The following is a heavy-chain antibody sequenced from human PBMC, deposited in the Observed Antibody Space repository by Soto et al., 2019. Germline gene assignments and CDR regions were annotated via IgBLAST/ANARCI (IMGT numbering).Heavy chain of an antibody. CDR1: GGSISSSSYY. D-gene: IGHD3-9*01. Sequence: PSETLSLTCTVSGGSISSSSYYWGWIRQPPGKGLEWIGSIYYSGSTYYNPSLKSRVTISVDTSKNQFSLKLSSVTAADTAVYYCARDSPYYDILTGYSPYGMDVWGQGTTVTVSS. CDR2: IYYSGST. CDR3: ARDSPYYDILTGYSPYGMDV. J-gene: IGHJ6*02. V-gene: IGHV4-39*07.